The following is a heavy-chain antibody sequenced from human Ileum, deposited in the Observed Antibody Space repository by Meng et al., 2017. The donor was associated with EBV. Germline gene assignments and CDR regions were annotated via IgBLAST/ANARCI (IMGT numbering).Heavy chain of an antibody. J-gene: IGHJ4*02. Sequence: QVQRPGPGLGLVNPPVTLSRAVAVAGGSITFINWWSWVRQSPEKGLGWIGEMSDSGITHYNPTLKSRVTISADKSINQFSLKLTSVTSADTAVYFCAKNGEKYFEYWGQGTLVTVSS. CDR1: GGSITFINW. V-gene: IGHV4-4*01. CDR2: MSDSGIT. CDR3: AKNGEKYFEY.